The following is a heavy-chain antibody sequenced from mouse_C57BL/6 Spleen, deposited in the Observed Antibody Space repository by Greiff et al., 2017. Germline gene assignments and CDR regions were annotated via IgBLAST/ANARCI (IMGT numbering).Heavy chain of an antibody. CDR1: GYTFTDYE. CDR2: IDPETGGT. CDR3: AVYDGYLFDY. J-gene: IGHJ2*01. Sequence: QVQLQQSGAELVRPGASVTLSCKASGYTFTDYEMHWVKQTPVHGLEWIGAIDPETGGTAYNQKFKGKAILTADKSSSTAYMELRSLTSEDSAIYYCAVYDGYLFDYWGQGTTLTVSS. V-gene: IGHV1-15*01. D-gene: IGHD2-3*01.